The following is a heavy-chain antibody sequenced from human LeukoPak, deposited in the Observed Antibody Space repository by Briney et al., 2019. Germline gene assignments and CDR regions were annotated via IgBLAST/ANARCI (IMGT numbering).Heavy chain of an antibody. CDR2: IRYDGSNK. D-gene: IGHD3-3*01. CDR1: GFTFSSYG. V-gene: IGHV3-30*02. J-gene: IGHJ4*02. Sequence: GGSLRLSCAASGFTFSSYGMHWVRQAPGKGLEWVAFIRYDGSNKYYADSVKGRFTISRDNSKNTLYLQMNSLRAEDTAVYYCAKDMHEHYDFWSGYSVYFDYWGQGTLVTVSS. CDR3: AKDMHEHYDFWSGYSVYFDY.